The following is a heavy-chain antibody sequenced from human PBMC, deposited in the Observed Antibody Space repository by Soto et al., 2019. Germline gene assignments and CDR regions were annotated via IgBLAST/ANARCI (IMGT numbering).Heavy chain of an antibody. V-gene: IGHV1-2*04. CDR3: ARLTYSISSDLYGMDV. J-gene: IGHJ6*02. CDR2: INPNSGGT. CDR1: GYTFTGYY. Sequence: ASVKVSCKASGYTFTGYYMHWVRQAPGQGLEWMGWINPNSGGTNYAQKFQGWVTMTRDTSISTAYMELSRLRSDDTAVYYCARLTYSISSDLYGMDVWGQGTTVTVSS. D-gene: IGHD6-13*01.